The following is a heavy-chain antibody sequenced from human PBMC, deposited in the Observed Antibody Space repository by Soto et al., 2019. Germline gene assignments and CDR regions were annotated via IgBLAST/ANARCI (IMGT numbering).Heavy chain of an antibody. CDR1: GYTFTGHY. J-gene: IGHJ4*02. V-gene: IGHV1-2*02. CDR2: IGPESGAT. Sequence: ASVKVSCKXSGYTFTGHYIHWVRQAPQQGPEWMGEIGPESGATRYAEKFRGRVTMTMDTSITTVYMELRNLSPDDTAVYYCGRGRSGQIVIFYWGQGTPVTVSS. CDR3: GRGRSGQIVIFY. D-gene: IGHD1-26*01.